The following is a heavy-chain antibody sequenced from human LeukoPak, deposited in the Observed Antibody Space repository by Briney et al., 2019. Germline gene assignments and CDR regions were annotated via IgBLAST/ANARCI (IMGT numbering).Heavy chain of an antibody. CDR2: INQDGSGE. J-gene: IGHJ4*02. V-gene: IGHV3-7*01. CDR3: ARKVGKYSGWYNY. Sequence: GGSLRLSCAASGFTFISYWMSWVRQAPGKVLEWVANINQDGSGEYYVDSVKGRFTISRDNAKNSVSLQMNSLRIEDTAMYYCARKVGKYSGWYNYWGQGTLVTVSS. D-gene: IGHD6-19*01. CDR1: GFTFISYW.